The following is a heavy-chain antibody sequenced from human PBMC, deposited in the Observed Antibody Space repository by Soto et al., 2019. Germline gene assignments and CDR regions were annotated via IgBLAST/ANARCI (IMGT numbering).Heavy chain of an antibody. V-gene: IGHV1-18*01. CDR2: ISADNSNT. J-gene: IGHJ4*02. CDR3: ARDRRDDYSNKIDY. CDR1: GYTFTSYG. D-gene: IGHD4-4*01. Sequence: ASVKVSCKASGYTFTSYGINWVRQAPGQGLEWMGWISADNSNTNFAQNPQGRVTMTTDTSSNTAYMELRSLRSDDTAVYYCARDRRDDYSNKIDYWGQGTLVTVSS.